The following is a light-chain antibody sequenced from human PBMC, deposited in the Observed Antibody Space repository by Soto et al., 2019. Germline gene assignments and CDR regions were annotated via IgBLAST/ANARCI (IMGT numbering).Light chain of an antibody. Sequence: QSVLTQPASVSGSPGQSITISCTGTSSDVGGYNYVSWYQQHPGKAPKLMIYDVSNRPSGVSNRFSGSKSGNTASLTISGLQAEHEADYYCSSYTSSSTLIYVFGTGTKVTVL. V-gene: IGLV2-14*01. CDR1: SSDVGGYNY. CDR3: SSYTSSSTLIYV. CDR2: DVS. J-gene: IGLJ1*01.